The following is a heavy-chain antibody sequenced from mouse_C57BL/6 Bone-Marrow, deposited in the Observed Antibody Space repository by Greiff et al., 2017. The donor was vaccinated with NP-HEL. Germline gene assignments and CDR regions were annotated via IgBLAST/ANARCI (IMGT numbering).Heavy chain of an antibody. CDR2: INPNNGGT. CDR3: ARWSYYGSSLDY. CDR1: GYTFTDYY. J-gene: IGHJ2*01. Sequence: EVQLQQSGPELVKPGASVKISCKASGYTFTDYYMNWVKQSHGKSLEWIGDINPNNGGTSYNQKFKGKATLTVDKSSSTAYMELRSLTSEDSAVYYCARWSYYGSSLDYWGQGTTLTVSS. V-gene: IGHV1-26*01. D-gene: IGHD1-1*01.